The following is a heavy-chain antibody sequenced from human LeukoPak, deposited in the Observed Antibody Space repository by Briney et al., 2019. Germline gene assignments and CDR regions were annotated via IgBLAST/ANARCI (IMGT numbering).Heavy chain of an antibody. D-gene: IGHD3-22*01. J-gene: IGHJ6*02. CDR2: INHSGTT. CDR1: GFIFSRYA. V-gene: IGHV4-34*01. Sequence: PGGSLRLSCAASGFIFSRYAVSWIRQPPGKGLEWIGEINHSGTTNYNPALKSRITVSRDTSKNQFSLNLSSATAADTAVYYCASSRFYHHNSGWNYGMGVWGHGTTVTVSS. CDR3: ASSRFYHHNSGWNYGMGV.